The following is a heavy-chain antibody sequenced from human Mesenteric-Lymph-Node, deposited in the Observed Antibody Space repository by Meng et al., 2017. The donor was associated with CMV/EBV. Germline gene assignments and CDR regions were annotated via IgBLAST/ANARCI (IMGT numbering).Heavy chain of an antibody. J-gene: IGHJ6*02. CDR1: GGSISSSSYY. D-gene: IGHD2-2*01. V-gene: IGHV4-39*07. CDR3: ARGRGYCSSTSCPIGNYGMDV. CDR2: IYYSGST. Sequence: GSLRLSCTVSGGSISSSSYYWGWIRQPPGKGLEWIGSIYYSGSTYYNPSLKSRVTISVDTSKNQFSLKLSSVTAADTAVYYCARGRGYCSSTSCPIGNYGMDVWGQGTTVTVSS.